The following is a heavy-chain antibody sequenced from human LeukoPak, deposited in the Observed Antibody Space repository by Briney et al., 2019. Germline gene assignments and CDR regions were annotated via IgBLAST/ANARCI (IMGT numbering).Heavy chain of an antibody. Sequence: GGSLRLSCAASGFTFQNFDMSWVRQAPGKGLEWVSSISRSGAYAHYADSVKGRFTISRDNSNSTLFLQMNSLRGDDTAVYYCVRGASHLAYWGQGTLVTASS. CDR3: VRGASHLAY. V-gene: IGHV3-23*01. CDR1: GFTFQNFD. CDR2: ISRSGAYA. J-gene: IGHJ4*02.